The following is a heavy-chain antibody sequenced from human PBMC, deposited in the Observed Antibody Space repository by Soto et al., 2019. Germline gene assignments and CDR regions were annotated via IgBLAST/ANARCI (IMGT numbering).Heavy chain of an antibody. Sequence: EVQLVESGGGLVQPGGSLRLSCAASGFTFSNYWMHWVRQAPGKGLMWVSRINTDGSRTTYADSVQGRFAISRDNAKNTLYRQMNSLRAEDTAVYYCARVKSGSYDWFDPWGQGTLVTVSS. V-gene: IGHV3-74*01. D-gene: IGHD3-10*01. CDR1: GFTFSNYW. CDR3: ARVKSGSYDWFDP. J-gene: IGHJ5*02. CDR2: INTDGSRT.